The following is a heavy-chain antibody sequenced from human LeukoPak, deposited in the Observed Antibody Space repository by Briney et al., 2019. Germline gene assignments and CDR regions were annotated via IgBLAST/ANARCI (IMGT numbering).Heavy chain of an antibody. V-gene: IGHV3-30*04. CDR1: GFTFSSYA. Sequence: GRSLRLSCAASGFTFSSYAMHWVRQAPGKGLEWVAVISYDGSNKYYADSVKSRFTISRDNSKNTLYLQMNSLRAEDTAVYYCARDNCGSTSCYHGYWGQGTLVTVSS. CDR2: ISYDGSNK. J-gene: IGHJ4*02. CDR3: ARDNCGSTSCYHGY. D-gene: IGHD2-2*01.